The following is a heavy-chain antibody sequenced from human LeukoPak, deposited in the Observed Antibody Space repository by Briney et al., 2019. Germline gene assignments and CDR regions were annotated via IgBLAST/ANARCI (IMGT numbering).Heavy chain of an antibody. CDR2: IYYSGST. CDR3: ARGAGIAVAAALYYFDY. CDR1: GGSISSYY. V-gene: IGHV4-59*01. Sequence: PSETLSLTCTVSGGSISSYYWSWIRQPPGKGLEWIGYIYYSGSTNYNPSLKSRVTISVDTSKNQFSLKLSSVTAADTAVYYCARGAGIAVAAALYYFDYWGQGTLVTVSS. J-gene: IGHJ4*02. D-gene: IGHD6-19*01.